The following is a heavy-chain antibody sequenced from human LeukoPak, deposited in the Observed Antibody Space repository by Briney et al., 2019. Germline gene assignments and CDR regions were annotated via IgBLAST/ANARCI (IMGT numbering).Heavy chain of an antibody. CDR3: ARLGYYGSGSYSYYFDY. CDR2: IIPIFGTA. Sequence: GASVKVSCKASGGTFSSYAISWGRQAPGQGLEWMGGIIPIFGTANYAQKFQGRVTITADESTSTAYMELSSLRSEDTAVYYCARLGYYGSGSYSYYFDYWGQGTLVTVSS. J-gene: IGHJ4*02. V-gene: IGHV1-69*13. D-gene: IGHD3-10*01. CDR1: GGTFSSYA.